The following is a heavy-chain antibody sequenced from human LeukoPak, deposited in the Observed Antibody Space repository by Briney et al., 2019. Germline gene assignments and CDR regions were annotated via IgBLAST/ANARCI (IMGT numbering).Heavy chain of an antibody. D-gene: IGHD2-8*01. V-gene: IGHV3-30*03. Sequence: GGSLRLSCAASGFTFSSYGMHWVRQAPGKGLEWVAVISYDGSNKYYADSVKGRFTISRDNSKNTLYLQMNSLRAEDTAVYYCATKPLYYYYYCMDVWGKGTTVTVSS. CDR1: GFTFSSYG. J-gene: IGHJ6*03. CDR2: ISYDGSNK. CDR3: ATKPLYYYYYCMDV.